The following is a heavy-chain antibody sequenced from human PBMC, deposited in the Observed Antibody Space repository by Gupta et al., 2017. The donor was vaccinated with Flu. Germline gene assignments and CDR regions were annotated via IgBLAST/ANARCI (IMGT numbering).Heavy chain of an antibody. CDR2: KTDGGTT. CDR3: TTAKSETYYDFWSGQRPVNYYYYYMDV. D-gene: IGHD3-3*01. Sequence: KTDGGTTDYAAPVKGRFTISRDDSKNTLYLQMNSLKTEDTAVYYCTTAKSETYYDFWSGQRPVNYYYYYMDVWGKGTTVTVSS. J-gene: IGHJ6*03. V-gene: IGHV3-15*01.